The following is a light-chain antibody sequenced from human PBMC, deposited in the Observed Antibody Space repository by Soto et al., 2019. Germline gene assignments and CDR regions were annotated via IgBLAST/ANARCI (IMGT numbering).Light chain of an antibody. CDR3: QQRYSGRT. J-gene: IGKJ1*01. Sequence: IQMTKLPSSLSPSVGDRVXXTCRASQSISTYLNWFQQKPGKAPXXLVFAASSLHGGVPSRFRGSGSGTDFTLTISGLQPGDFATYYCQQRYSGRTFGQGTKVDIK. V-gene: IGKV1-39*01. CDR2: AAS. CDR1: QSISTY.